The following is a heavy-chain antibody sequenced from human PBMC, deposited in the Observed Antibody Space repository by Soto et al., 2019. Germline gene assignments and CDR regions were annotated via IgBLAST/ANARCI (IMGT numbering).Heavy chain of an antibody. CDR1: GYTFTSYD. CDR3: GREGSGGGGNWFDP. D-gene: IGHD3-10*01. CDR2: MNPNSGNT. J-gene: IGHJ5*02. Sequence: QVQLVQSGAEVKKPGASVKVSCKASGYTFTSYDINWVRQATGQGLEWMGWMNPNSGNTAYAQKFQGRVTMTRNTAIRTDNMVLRGPKPEEQAGFSCGREGSGGGGNWFDPWGQGTLVTVSS. V-gene: IGHV1-8*01.